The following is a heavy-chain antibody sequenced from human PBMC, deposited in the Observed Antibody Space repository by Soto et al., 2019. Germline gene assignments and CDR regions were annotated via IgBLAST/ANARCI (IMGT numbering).Heavy chain of an antibody. CDR2: IWYDGSNK. CDR1: GFTFSSYG. CDR3: ARNRYCIGGSCYSLEY. J-gene: IGHJ4*02. Sequence: QVQLVESGGGVVQPGRSLRLSCAASGFTFSSYGMHWVRQAPGKGLEWVAVIWYDGSNKYYADSVKCRFTISRDNSKNTLYLKMNSLRAEDTAVYYCARNRYCIGGSCYSLEYWGPGTLVTVSS. D-gene: IGHD2-15*01. V-gene: IGHV3-33*01.